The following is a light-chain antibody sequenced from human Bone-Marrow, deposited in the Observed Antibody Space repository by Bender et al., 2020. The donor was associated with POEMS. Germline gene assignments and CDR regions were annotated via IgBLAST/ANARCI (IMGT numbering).Light chain of an antibody. CDR3: AGRDGSLNGWV. CDR1: SSNIVAHA. Sequence: QSVLTQPPSASGTPGQRVTISCSGGSSNIVAHAVNWYQHLPGTAPKLLIYSSHRRPSAVPDRFSGSRSGTSASLAISGLKSEDEAEYYCAGRDGSLNGWVYGAETKLTGL. V-gene: IGLV1-44*01. CDR2: SSH. J-gene: IGLJ3*02.